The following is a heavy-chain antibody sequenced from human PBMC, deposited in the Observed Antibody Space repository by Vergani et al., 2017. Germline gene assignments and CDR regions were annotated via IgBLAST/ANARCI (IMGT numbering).Heavy chain of an antibody. CDR2: VNHGGST. Sequence: QVQLQEWGAGLLKTSETLSLTCGVSGGSFSDHYWSWIPQAPGMGLVWIGEVNHGGSTNYNRSLKSRVSISVDTSKNQFSLQLTYVTAADSALYCCAGIARAPTRRDPPPDYWGQGILVTVSS. J-gene: IGHJ4*02. CDR1: GGSFSDHY. D-gene: IGHD1-14*01. CDR3: AGIARAPTRRDPPPDY. V-gene: IGHV4-34*01.